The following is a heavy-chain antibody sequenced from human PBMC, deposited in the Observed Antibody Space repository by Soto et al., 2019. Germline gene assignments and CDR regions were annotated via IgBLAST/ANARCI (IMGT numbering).Heavy chain of an antibody. J-gene: IGHJ4*02. Sequence: EVQLVESGGGLVKPGGSLRLSCAASGFTFSSYSMNWVRQAPGKGLEWVSSISSSSSYIYYADSVKGRFTISRDNAKNSLYLQMNSLRAEDTAVYYCARDRGFCSSTSCYGWRDWGQGTLVTVSS. D-gene: IGHD2-2*01. CDR2: ISSSSSYI. V-gene: IGHV3-21*01. CDR3: ARDRGFCSSTSCYGWRD. CDR1: GFTFSSYS.